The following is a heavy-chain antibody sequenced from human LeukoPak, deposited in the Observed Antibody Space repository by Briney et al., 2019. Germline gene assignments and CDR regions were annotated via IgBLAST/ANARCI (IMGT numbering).Heavy chain of an antibody. J-gene: IGHJ4*02. CDR3: ARDFLALDYYDSSGYYYY. D-gene: IGHD3-22*01. CDR2: INTDGSST. CDR1: GFTFSSYW. V-gene: IGHV3-74*01. Sequence: GGSLRLSCAASGFTFSSYWMHWVRQAPGKGLVWVSRINTDGSSTSYADSVKGRFTISRDNAKNTLYLQMNSLRAEDTAVYYCARDFLALDYYDSSGYYYYWGQGTLVTVSS.